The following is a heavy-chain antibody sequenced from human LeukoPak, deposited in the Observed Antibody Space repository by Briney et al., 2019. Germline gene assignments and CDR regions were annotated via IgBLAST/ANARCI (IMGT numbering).Heavy chain of an antibody. Sequence: SVKVSCKASGGTFSSYAISWVRQAPGQGLEWMGGIIPIFGTANYAQKFQGRVTMTRDTSTSAVYMYLSSLRSDDTAVYYCASRHDYGIDAFDIWGQGTMVTVSS. V-gene: IGHV1-69*05. CDR2: IIPIFGTA. CDR1: GGTFSSYA. D-gene: IGHD4-17*01. CDR3: ASRHDYGIDAFDI. J-gene: IGHJ3*02.